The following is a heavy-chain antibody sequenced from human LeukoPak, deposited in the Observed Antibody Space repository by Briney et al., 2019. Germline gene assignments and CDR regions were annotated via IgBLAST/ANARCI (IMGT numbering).Heavy chain of an antibody. J-gene: IGHJ6*03. V-gene: IGHV1-46*01. CDR3: ARDFPLWFGEFQSYFYYMDV. CDR2: INPSGGST. D-gene: IGHD3-10*01. CDR1: GYTFTSYY. Sequence: ASVKVSCKASGYTFTSYYMHWVRQAPGQGLEWMGIINPSGGSTSYAQKFQGRVTMTRDTSTSTVYMELSSLRSEDTAVYYCARDFPLWFGEFQSYFYYMDVWGKGTTVTVSS.